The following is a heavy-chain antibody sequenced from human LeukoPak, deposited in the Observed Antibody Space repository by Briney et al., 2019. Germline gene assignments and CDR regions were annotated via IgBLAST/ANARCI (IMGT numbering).Heavy chain of an antibody. V-gene: IGHV4-59*01. J-gene: IGHJ4*02. CDR3: ARDPPGVDGAFDY. Sequence: SETLSLTCSVAGFALNSYHWSWIRQPPGKGLEWVAYIFDNGGTKYNPSLKSRVTISVDTPKNQFSLKLNAVTPADTAVYYCARDPPGVDGAFDYWGRGTLITVSS. CDR1: GFALNSYH. CDR2: IFDNGGT. D-gene: IGHD3-10*01.